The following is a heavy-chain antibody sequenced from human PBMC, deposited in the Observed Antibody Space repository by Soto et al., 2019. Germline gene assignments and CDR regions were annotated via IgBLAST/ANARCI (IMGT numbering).Heavy chain of an antibody. CDR3: MASQIYHNHRSGDLSGLSDT. V-gene: IGHV4-31*03. D-gene: IGHD3-22*01. J-gene: IGHJ5*02. Sequence: QVQLQGSGPGLVKPSQTLSLTCTVSGGSISSGGYYWSWIRQHPGKGLEWIGHIYHSGSPYYNPSMRVRVTISGDTLNNLISVRLGTVTAAQPVVNYVMASQIYHNHRSGDLSGLSDTWGQGSRITVSS. CDR1: GGSISSGGYY. CDR2: IYHSGSP.